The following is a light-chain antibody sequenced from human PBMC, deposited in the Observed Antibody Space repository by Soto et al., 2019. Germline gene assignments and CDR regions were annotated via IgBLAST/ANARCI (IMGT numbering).Light chain of an antibody. CDR1: QSISNN. CDR3: QQYSSWPPT. CDR2: GAS. V-gene: IGKV3-15*01. J-gene: IGKJ1*01. Sequence: EIGMTQSPATLSVSPGERATLSCRAGQSISNNLAWYQQKPGQAPRLLIYGASTRATGIPARFTGSGSGTEFTLTISSRQSEDFAVYYCQQYSSWPPTFGKGTKV.